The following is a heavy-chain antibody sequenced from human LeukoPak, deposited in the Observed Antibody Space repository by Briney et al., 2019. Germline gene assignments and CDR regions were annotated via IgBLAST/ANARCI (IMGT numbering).Heavy chain of an antibody. CDR1: GFTFSSYW. Sequence: GGSLRLSCAASGFTFSSYWMSWVRQAPGKGLEWVANIKQDGSEKYYVDSVKGRFTISRDNAKNSLYLQMNSLRAEDTAVYYCARDHGHRSSSSVLDYWGQGTLVTVSS. CDR2: IKQDGSEK. CDR3: ARDHGHRSSSSVLDY. J-gene: IGHJ4*02. V-gene: IGHV3-7*01. D-gene: IGHD6-6*01.